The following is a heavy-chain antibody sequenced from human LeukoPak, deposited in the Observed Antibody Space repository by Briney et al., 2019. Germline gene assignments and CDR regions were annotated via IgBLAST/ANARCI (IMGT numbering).Heavy chain of an antibody. CDR2: IFDSGTT. J-gene: IGHJ4*02. V-gene: IGHV4-39*01. D-gene: IGHD3-10*01. CDR1: GGSISNGSYY. Sequence: SETLSLTCAVSGGSISNGSYYWGWIRQPPGEGLEWIGSIFDSGTTYYKPSLKSRVTISGETSKNQFSLKLTSVTAADTAVYYCATTPSGSYYTLDYWGQGTLVTVSS. CDR3: ATTPSGSYYTLDY.